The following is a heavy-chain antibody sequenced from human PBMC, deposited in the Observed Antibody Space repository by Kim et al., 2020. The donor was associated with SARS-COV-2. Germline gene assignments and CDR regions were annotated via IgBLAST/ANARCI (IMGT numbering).Heavy chain of an antibody. CDR1: GYTFTNYR. D-gene: IGHD2-21*01. J-gene: IGHJ4*02. Sequence: ASVKVSCKASGYTFTNYREHWVRQAPGQRFEWMGRITPGGDTKYSQKFQDRVTITSDTSASTTSLEVSSLGSEDTAIYYCAKGAEKSIPGAFDYWGQG. V-gene: IGHV1-3*01. CDR3: AKGAEKSIPGAFDY. CDR2: ITPGGDT.